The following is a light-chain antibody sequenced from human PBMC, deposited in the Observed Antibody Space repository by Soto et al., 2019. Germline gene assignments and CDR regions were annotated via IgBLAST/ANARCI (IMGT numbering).Light chain of an antibody. Sequence: EMVVTQSPGTLSWSPGERATLSGRASQSVSRNYLAWYQQKPGQAPRLLIYGSSSRATGIPDRFSGSGSGTDFTLTIIRLEPEDFAVYYCQQYGTSPYSFGQGIKLEIK. J-gene: IGKJ2*03. CDR3: QQYGTSPYS. V-gene: IGKV3-20*01. CDR1: QSVSRNY. CDR2: GSS.